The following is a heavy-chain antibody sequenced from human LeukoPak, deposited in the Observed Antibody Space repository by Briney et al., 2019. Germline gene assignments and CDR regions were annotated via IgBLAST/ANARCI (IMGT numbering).Heavy chain of an antibody. D-gene: IGHD2-15*01. J-gene: IGHJ6*03. Sequence: GGSLRLSCAASGFTFTTYDMHWVRQATGKGLEWVSAIGTTGDTYYPGSVKGRFTISRENAKNSLYLQMNSLRAGDTAVYYCARDRGGGHMDVGAKGPRSPSP. CDR3: ARDRGGGHMDV. V-gene: IGHV3-13*01. CDR1: GFTFTTYD. CDR2: IGTTGDT.